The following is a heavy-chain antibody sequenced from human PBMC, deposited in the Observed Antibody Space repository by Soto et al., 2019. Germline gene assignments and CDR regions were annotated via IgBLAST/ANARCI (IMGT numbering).Heavy chain of an antibody. J-gene: IGHJ4*02. CDR1: GFTFSTYA. CDR3: ARPRYDGSGTPFDH. V-gene: IGHV3-23*01. Sequence: GGSLRLSCAASGFTFSTYAMSWVRQAPGEGLEWVSGISGGGGTYYADSVKGRFTISRDNSKNTLYLQMNSLTAEDTAVYYCARPRYDGSGTPFDHWGQGTLVTVSS. CDR2: ISGGGGT. D-gene: IGHD3-22*01.